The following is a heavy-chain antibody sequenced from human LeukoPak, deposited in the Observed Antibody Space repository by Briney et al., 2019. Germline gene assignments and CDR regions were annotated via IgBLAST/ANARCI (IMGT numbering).Heavy chain of an antibody. Sequence: GGSLRLSCGASGFTFSNHWMGWVRQAPENGLEWVAIMNVDGTDKYHLDSVKGRFTIARDNAKNTLYLQMNSLRVEDTALYYCTRGDGRGRSDGAIWGPGTLVTVSS. V-gene: IGHV3-7*01. CDR2: MNVDGTDK. CDR1: GFTFSNHW. D-gene: IGHD5-18*01. J-gene: IGHJ4*02. CDR3: TRGDGRGRSDGAI.